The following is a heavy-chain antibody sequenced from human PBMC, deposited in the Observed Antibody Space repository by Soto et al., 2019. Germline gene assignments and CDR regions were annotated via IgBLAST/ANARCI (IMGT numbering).Heavy chain of an antibody. Sequence: QVQLVESGGGVVQPGRSLRLSCAASGFTFNNYGMHWVRQAPGKGLEWVATISNDGSDKYYADSVKGRLTISRDNSKNTVYLQMNSLLAEEAAVYYCAKDQGIAASHGIDWGQGTMVTVSS. CDR1: GFTFNNYG. CDR2: ISNDGSDK. J-gene: IGHJ3*01. V-gene: IGHV3-30*18. CDR3: AKDQGIAASHGID. D-gene: IGHD6-13*01.